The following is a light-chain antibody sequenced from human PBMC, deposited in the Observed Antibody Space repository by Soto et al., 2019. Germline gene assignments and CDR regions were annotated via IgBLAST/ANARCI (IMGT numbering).Light chain of an antibody. J-gene: IGKJ2*01. V-gene: IGKV3-11*01. Sequence: EIVLTQSPATLSLSPGERATLSCRASQSVTSYLAWYQHKPGQAPRLLIYDASNRATGIPARFSGSGSGTDFTLTISSLEPEDFAVYYCQQRSNWPHTFGPGTKLEIK. CDR1: QSVTSY. CDR2: DAS. CDR3: QQRSNWPHT.